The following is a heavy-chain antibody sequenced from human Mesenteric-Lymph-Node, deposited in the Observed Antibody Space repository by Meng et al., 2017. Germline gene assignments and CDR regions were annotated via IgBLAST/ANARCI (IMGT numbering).Heavy chain of an antibody. CDR1: CSSIVSTNW. CDR3: ARNVPGTSAYYD. D-gene: IGHD3-22*01. J-gene: IGHJ4*02. V-gene: IGHV4-28*01. CDR2: IYYSGST. Sequence: QDSRPGLVKPQHTLSLPCAVSCSSIVSTNWVGWIRQPPGKGLEWIGYIYYSGSTSYNPSLKSRVTMSVDTSKNQFSLNLNSVTAVDTAVYYCARNVPGTSAYYDWGQGTLVTVSS.